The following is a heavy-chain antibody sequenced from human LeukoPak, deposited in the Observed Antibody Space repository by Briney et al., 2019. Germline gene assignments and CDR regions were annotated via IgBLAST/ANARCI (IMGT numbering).Heavy chain of an antibody. D-gene: IGHD3-10*01. CDR2: IIATGGST. CDR1: GFTFSNYA. J-gene: IGHJ4*02. Sequence: GGPLRLSCAASGFTFSNYAMGWVRQAPGKGLEWVSSIIATGGSTFYADSMKGRFTISRDNSKNTLYLQMNSLRAEDTAVYYCAKDLRTYGSGIYRLPTVIFAYWGQGTLVTVSS. CDR3: AKDLRTYGSGIYRLPTVIFAY. V-gene: IGHV3-23*01.